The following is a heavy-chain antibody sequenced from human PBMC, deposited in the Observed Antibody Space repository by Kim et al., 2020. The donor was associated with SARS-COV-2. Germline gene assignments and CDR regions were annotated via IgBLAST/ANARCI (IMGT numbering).Heavy chain of an antibody. V-gene: IGHV3-66*01. CDR2: IYIGGST. D-gene: IGHD5-12*01. Sequence: GGSLRLSCAASGFTVSSNYMSWVRQAPGKGLEWVSVIYIGGSTYYADSVKGRFTISRDNSKNTLYLQMNSLRAEDTAVYYCARDFSDGYNFYYYYYGMDVWGQGTTVTVSS. CDR1: GFTVSSNY. CDR3: ARDFSDGYNFYYYYYGMDV. J-gene: IGHJ6*02.